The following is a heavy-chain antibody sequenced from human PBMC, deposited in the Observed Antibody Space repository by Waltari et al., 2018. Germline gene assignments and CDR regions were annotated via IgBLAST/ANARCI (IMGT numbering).Heavy chain of an antibody. D-gene: IGHD3-22*01. CDR3: ARDHSGYYDY. V-gene: IGHV4-61*10. CDR2: ISYSGIT. J-gene: IGHJ4*02. CDR1: GGSISSDGYY. Sequence: QVQLQESGPGLVKPSQTLSLTCSVSGGSISSDGYYWNWIRQPAGKGLEWIGYISYSGITNYDPSLKSRVTISVDTSMNQFSLKLSSVTAADTAVYYCARDHSGYYDYWGQGTLVTVSS.